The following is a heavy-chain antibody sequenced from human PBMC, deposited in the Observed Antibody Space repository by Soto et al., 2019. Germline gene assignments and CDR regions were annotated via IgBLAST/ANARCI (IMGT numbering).Heavy chain of an antibody. D-gene: IGHD6-19*01. J-gene: IGHJ6*02. V-gene: IGHV3-23*01. CDR2: SSGVDGST. CDR1: GFTFSSSA. Sequence: EVQLLESGGGLVQPGGSLRLSCAASGFTFSSSAMSWVRQAPGTGLEWVSASSGVDGSTYYADSVKGRVTISRDDSKSKLYLQMNSLTPEDTAIYYCVHMKVYTSRWYASYDYGLDVWGQGTRVTVSS. CDR3: VHMKVYTSRWYASYDYGLDV.